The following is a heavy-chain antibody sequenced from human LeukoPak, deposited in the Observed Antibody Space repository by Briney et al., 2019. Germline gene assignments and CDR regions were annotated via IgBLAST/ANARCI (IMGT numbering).Heavy chain of an antibody. CDR2: IYPGDSDT. V-gene: IGHV5-51*01. J-gene: IGHJ4*02. Sequence: GESLKISCKGSGYNFAHHWIGWLRQMPGKGLEWMGIIYPGDSDTRYSPSFEGQVIISADESISTAYLQWSTLKASDTATYYCARHATGAPFDYWGLGTLVTVSS. D-gene: IGHD7-27*01. CDR1: GYNFAHHW. CDR3: ARHATGAPFDY.